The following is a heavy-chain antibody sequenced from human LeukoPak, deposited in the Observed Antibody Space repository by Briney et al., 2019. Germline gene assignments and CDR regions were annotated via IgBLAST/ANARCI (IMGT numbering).Heavy chain of an antibody. CDR2: INQSGST. CDR3: ARMHRRSISVIVVVRGYFDY. D-gene: IGHD3-22*01. Sequence: PSETLSLTCAVYGESFSGYYWSWIRQPPGKGLEWIGEINQSGSTNYNPYLKSRVTISVGTSKNQFSLKLSSVTAADTAVYYCARMHRRSISVIVVVRGYFDYWGQGTLVTVSS. CDR1: GESFSGYY. J-gene: IGHJ4*02. V-gene: IGHV4-34*01.